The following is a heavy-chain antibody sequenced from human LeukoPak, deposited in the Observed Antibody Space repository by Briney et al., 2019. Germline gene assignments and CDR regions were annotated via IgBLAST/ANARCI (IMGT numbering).Heavy chain of an antibody. J-gene: IGHJ6*03. V-gene: IGHV3-7*03. CDR2: IKQDGSEK. CDR1: GFTFSSYS. D-gene: IGHD5-18*01. CDR3: ARDRREIKLWPREYYYYYMDV. Sequence: GGSLRLSCAASGFTFSSYSMNWVRQAPGKGLEWVANIKQDGSEKYYVGSVKGRFTISRDNAKNSLNLQMNSLRAEDTAVYYCARDRREIKLWPREYYYYYMDVWGKGTTVTISS.